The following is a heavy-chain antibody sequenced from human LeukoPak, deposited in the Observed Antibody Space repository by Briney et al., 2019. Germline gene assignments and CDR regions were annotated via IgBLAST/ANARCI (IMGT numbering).Heavy chain of an antibody. D-gene: IGHD6-19*01. V-gene: IGHV3-48*03. CDR2: ISSSGSTI. CDR1: GFTFSSYE. CDR3: ARQLLIAVGFDY. J-gene: IGHJ4*02. Sequence: GGSLRLSCAASGFTFSSYEMNWVRQAPGKGLEWVSYISSSGSTIYYADSVKGRFTISRDNAKNSLYLQMNSLRAEDTAVYYCARQLLIAVGFDYWGQGTLVTVSS.